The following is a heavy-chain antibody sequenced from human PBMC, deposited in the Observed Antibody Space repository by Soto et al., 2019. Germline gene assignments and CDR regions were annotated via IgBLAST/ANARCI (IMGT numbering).Heavy chain of an antibody. J-gene: IGHJ4*02. Sequence: SETLSLTCTVSGGSISSGGYYWSWVRQPPGKGLEWIGEIYHSGSTNYNPSLKSRVTISVDKSKNQFSLKLSSVTAADTAVYYCARAQPFYDSSGYYLYYFDYWGQGTLVTVSS. V-gene: IGHV4-39*07. CDR3: ARAQPFYDSSGYYLYYFDY. D-gene: IGHD3-22*01. CDR2: IYHSGST. CDR1: GGSISSGGYY.